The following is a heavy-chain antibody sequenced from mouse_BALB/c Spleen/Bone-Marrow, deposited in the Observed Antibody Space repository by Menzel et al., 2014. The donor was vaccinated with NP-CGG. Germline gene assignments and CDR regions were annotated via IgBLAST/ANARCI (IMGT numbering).Heavy chain of an antibody. CDR1: GFSLTSYG. J-gene: IGHJ4*01. D-gene: IGHD2-3*01. CDR2: IWAGGST. Sequence: VKLQESGPGLVSPSQSLSITCTASGFSLTSYGVHWVRQPPGKGLEWLGVIWAGGSTNYNSALMSRLSISKDNSKSQVFLKMNSLQNNDTAMYYCVREDGHLHYYSMDYWGQGTSVTVSS. V-gene: IGHV2-9*02. CDR3: VREDGHLHYYSMDY.